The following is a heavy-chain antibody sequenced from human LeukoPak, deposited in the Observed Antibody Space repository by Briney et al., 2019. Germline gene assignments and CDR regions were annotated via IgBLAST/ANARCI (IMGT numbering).Heavy chain of an antibody. D-gene: IGHD3-10*01. V-gene: IGHV3-11*04. CDR1: GFTFSDYY. CDR3: ARDSFPDYYGSGSVNWFDP. J-gene: IGHJ5*02. CDR2: ISSSGSTI. Sequence: GGSLRLSCAASGFTFSDYYMSWIRQAPGKGLEWVSYISSSGSTIYYADSVKGRFTISRDNAKNSLYLQMNSLRAEDTAVYYCARDSFPDYYGSGSVNWFDPWGQGTLVTVSS.